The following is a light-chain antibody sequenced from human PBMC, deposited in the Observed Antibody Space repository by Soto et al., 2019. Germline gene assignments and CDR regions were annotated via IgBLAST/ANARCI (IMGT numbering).Light chain of an antibody. CDR1: SSDVGGYSY. CDR3: TSYTRTTGLDV. CDR2: EVT. J-gene: IGLJ1*01. Sequence: QSALTQPASVSGSPGQSITISCTGTSSDVGGYSYVSWYQQHPGKAPKLMIYEVTNRPSGVSDRFSGSKSGNTASLTISGLQAEDEADYYCTSYTRTTGLDVFGTGTKLTVL. V-gene: IGLV2-14*01.